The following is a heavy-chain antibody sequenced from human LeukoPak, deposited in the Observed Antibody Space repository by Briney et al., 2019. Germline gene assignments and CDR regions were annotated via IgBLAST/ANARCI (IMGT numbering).Heavy chain of an antibody. V-gene: IGHV3-21*01. J-gene: IGHJ3*02. Sequence: PGGSLRLSCAASGFTFSRYSINWVRQAPGKGLEWVSFISSSSGYIYYADSVKGRFTVSRDDAKSSLYLQMNSLRADDTAVYYCARDWGDCSGGSCYFDIWGQGTMVTVSS. CDR2: ISSSSGYI. D-gene: IGHD2-15*01. CDR3: ARDWGDCSGGSCYFDI. CDR1: GFTFSRYS.